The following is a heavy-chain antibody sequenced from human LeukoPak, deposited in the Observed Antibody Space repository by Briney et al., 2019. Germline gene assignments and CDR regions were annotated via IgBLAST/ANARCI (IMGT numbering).Heavy chain of an antibody. V-gene: IGHV4-59*01. CDR3: ARDRSEFDY. CDR1: GGSISSYY. Sequence: SETLSLTCSVSGGSISSYYWSWIRQPPGKGLEWIGYIYYSGSTNYNPSLKSRVTISVDASKNQFSLKLSSVTAADTAVYFCARDRSEFDYWGQGTLVTVSS. J-gene: IGHJ4*02. CDR2: IYYSGST.